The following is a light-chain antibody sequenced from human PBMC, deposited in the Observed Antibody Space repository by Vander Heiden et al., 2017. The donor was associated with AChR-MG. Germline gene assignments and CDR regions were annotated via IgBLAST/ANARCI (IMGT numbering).Light chain of an antibody. CDR1: QSVLYSSNNKNY. J-gene: IGKJ3*01. Sequence: DIVMNQSPDSLAVSLGERATINCKSSQSVLYSSNNKNYLAWYQQKPGQPPKLLIYWASTRESGVPDRFSGSGSGTDFTLTISSLQAEDVAVYYCQQYYSTPKFGPGTKVDIK. V-gene: IGKV4-1*01. CDR3: QQYYSTPK. CDR2: WAS.